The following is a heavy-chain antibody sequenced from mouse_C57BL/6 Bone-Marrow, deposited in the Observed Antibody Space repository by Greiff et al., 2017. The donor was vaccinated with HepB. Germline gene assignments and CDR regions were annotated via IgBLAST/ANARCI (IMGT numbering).Heavy chain of an antibody. CDR3: ARDYYYGNAMDY. J-gene: IGHJ4*01. CDR2: IDPSDSET. D-gene: IGHD1-1*01. V-gene: IGHV1-52*01. CDR1: GYTFTSYW. Sequence: VQLQQPGAELVRPGSSVKLSCKASGYTFTSYWMHWVKQRPIQGLEWIGNIDPSDSETPYNQKFKDKATLTVDKSSSTAYMQLSSLTSEDSAVYYCARDYYYGNAMDYWGQGTSVTVSS.